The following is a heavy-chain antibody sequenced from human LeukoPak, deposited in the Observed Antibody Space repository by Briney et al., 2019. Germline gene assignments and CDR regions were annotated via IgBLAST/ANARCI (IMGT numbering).Heavy chain of an antibody. CDR2: IIPILGIA. D-gene: IGHD3-22*01. CDR1: GGTFSSYT. J-gene: IGHJ3*02. CDR3: ARGYYYDSSGYYPGAFDI. V-gene: IGHV1-69*02. Sequence: VALVKVSCKASGGTFSSYTISWVRQAPGQGLEWMGRIIPILGIANYAQKFQGRVTITADKSTSTAYMELSSLRSEDTAVYYCARGYYYDSSGYYPGAFDIWGQGTMVTVSS.